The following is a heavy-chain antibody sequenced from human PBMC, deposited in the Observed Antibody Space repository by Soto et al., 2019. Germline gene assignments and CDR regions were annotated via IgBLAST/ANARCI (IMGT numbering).Heavy chain of an antibody. D-gene: IGHD6-13*01. CDR2: ISAYNGNT. V-gene: IGHV1-18*01. J-gene: IGHJ5*02. Sequence: QVQLVQSGAEVKKPGASVKVSCKASGYTFTSYGISWVRQAPGQGLEWMGWISAYNGNTNYAQKLQGRVTMTTDTXTXTAYMELRSLRSDDTAVYYCARDLTDSSSWSNWFDPWGQGTLVTVSS. CDR3: ARDLTDSSSWSNWFDP. CDR1: GYTFTSYG.